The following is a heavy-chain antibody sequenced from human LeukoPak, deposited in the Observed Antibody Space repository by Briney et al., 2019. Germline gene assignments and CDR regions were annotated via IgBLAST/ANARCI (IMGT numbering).Heavy chain of an antibody. CDR2: MNPNSGNT. D-gene: IGHD2-2*01. CDR1: GYTFTSYD. V-gene: IGHV1-8*01. Sequence: GASVKVSCKASGYTFTSYDINWVRQATGQGLEWMGWMNPNSGNTGYAQKFQGRVTMTRNTSISTAYMELSSLRSEDTAVYCCARYCSSTSCSYYYYYGMDVWGQGTTVTVSS. CDR3: ARYCSSTSCSYYYYYGMDV. J-gene: IGHJ6*02.